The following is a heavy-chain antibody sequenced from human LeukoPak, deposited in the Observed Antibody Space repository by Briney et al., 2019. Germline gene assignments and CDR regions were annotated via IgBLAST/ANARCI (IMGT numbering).Heavy chain of an antibody. D-gene: IGHD3-10*01. CDR1: GGSFSGYY. J-gene: IGHJ5*02. V-gene: IGHV4-34*01. CDR2: INHSGST. CDR3: ARHGWGSARGVIIHPTSWFDP. Sequence: SETLSLTCAVYGGSFSGYYWSWLRQPPGKGLEWIGEINHSGSTNYNPSLKSRVTISVDTSKNQFSLKLSSVTAADTAVYYCARHGWGSARGVIIHPTSWFDPWGQGTLVTVSS.